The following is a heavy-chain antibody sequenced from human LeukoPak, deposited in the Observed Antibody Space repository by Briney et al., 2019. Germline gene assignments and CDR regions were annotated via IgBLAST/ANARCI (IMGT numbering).Heavy chain of an antibody. CDR1: GYSFTNYW. V-gene: IGHV5-51*01. Sequence: GESLKISCKASGYSFTNYWIGWVRQMPGKGLEWMGIIYPDDSDTVYSPSFQGQVTISADKSISTAYLQWSSLKASDTAVYYCARRFSSSWYYFDYWGQGTLVTVSS. D-gene: IGHD6-13*01. CDR2: IYPDDSDT. CDR3: ARRFSSSWYYFDY. J-gene: IGHJ4*02.